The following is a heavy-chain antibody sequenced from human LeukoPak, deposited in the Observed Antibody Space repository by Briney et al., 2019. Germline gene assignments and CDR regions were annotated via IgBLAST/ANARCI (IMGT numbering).Heavy chain of an antibody. Sequence: PSETLSLTCAVYGGSFSGYYWSWIRQPPGKGLEWIGEINHSGSTNYNPSLKSRVTISVDTSKNQFSLKLSSVTAADTAVYYCARRRYSYGIPTIFDYWGQGTLVTVSS. D-gene: IGHD5-18*01. J-gene: IGHJ4*02. CDR1: GGSFSGYY. V-gene: IGHV4-34*01. CDR3: ARRRYSYGIPTIFDY. CDR2: INHSGST.